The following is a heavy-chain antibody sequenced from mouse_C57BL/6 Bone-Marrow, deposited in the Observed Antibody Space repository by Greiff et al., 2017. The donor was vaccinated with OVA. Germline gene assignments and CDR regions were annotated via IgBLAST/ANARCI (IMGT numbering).Heavy chain of an antibody. V-gene: IGHV5-15*01. CDR1: GFTFSDYG. CDR2: ISNLAYSI. J-gene: IGHJ2*01. D-gene: IGHD2-1*01. Sequence: EVQLVESGGGLVQPGGSLKLSCAASGFTFSDYGMAWVRQAPRKGPEWVAFISNLAYSIYYADTVTGRFTISRENAKNTLYLEMSSLRSEDTAMYYCARQGDGNYLLDYWGQGTTLTVSS. CDR3: ARQGDGNYLLDY.